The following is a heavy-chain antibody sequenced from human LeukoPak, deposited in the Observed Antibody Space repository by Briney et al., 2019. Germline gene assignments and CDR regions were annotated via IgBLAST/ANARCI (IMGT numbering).Heavy chain of an antibody. D-gene: IGHD6-13*01. CDR2: INTYNGNA. J-gene: IGHJ6*03. Sequence: ASVKVSCKASGYTFVSYGISWVRQAPGQGLEWMGWINTYNGNANYAQKFQGRVTITADESTSTPYMELSSLRSEDTAVYYCARAGVDSSSWYGFYYYYYMDVWGKGTTVTVSS. V-gene: IGHV1-18*01. CDR1: GYTFVSYG. CDR3: ARAGVDSSSWYGFYYYYYMDV.